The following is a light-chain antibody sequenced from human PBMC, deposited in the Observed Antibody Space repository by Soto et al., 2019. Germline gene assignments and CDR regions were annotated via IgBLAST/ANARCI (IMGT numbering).Light chain of an antibody. J-gene: IGKJ4*01. CDR1: QSVNSY. V-gene: IGKV3-11*01. CDR3: QQRSKWPVT. Sequence: EIVLTQSPATLSLSPGERATLSCRASQSVNSYLAWYQQKPGQAPRLLIYDATSRATGIPARFSGSGSGTDFTLNISSLEPEDFAVYSCQQRSKWPVTFGGGTKVEIK. CDR2: DAT.